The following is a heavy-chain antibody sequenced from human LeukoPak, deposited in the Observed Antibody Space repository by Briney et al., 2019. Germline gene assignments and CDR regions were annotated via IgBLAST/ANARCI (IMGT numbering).Heavy chain of an antibody. CDR2: IGIDSGNT. CDR3: ARDYKYAFDN. Sequence: PGGSLRLSCAASGFTFSDYRMNWVRQAPGKGLEWISYIGIDSGNTNYADSVKGRFTISGDKAKNSLYLQMNSLRVEDTAVYYCARDYKYAFDNWGQGTLVTVSS. CDR1: GFTFSDYR. V-gene: IGHV3-48*01. J-gene: IGHJ4*02. D-gene: IGHD5-24*01.